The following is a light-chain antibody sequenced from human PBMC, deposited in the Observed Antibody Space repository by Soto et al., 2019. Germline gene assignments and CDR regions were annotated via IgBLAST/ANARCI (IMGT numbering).Light chain of an antibody. V-gene: IGKV3-15*01. Sequence: EIVMTQSPATLSVSPGERATLSCRASQSVSSNLAWYQQKPGQAPRLLIYGASTRATGIPARFSGSRSGTEFTLTISSLQSEDFAVYYCQQYHKWPPWTFGQGTKLEIK. CDR1: QSVSSN. CDR3: QQYHKWPPWT. CDR2: GAS. J-gene: IGKJ2*02.